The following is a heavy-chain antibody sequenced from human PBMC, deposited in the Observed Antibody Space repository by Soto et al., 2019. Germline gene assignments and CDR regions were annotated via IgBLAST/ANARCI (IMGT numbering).Heavy chain of an antibody. CDR3: AKNFMVTFGGVIANWFDS. CDR2: SNRSGGST. J-gene: IGHJ5*01. CDR1: GFTFSNYD. Sequence: EVQLLQSGGGLVQPGGSLRLSCAASGFTFSNYDMSWVRQGPGKGLEWVSSSNRSGGSTFYADSVKGRFAISRDNSKNTVFLQMNSLRAEDTAVYYCAKNFMVTFGGVIANWFDSWGQGNLVTVSS. D-gene: IGHD3-16*02. V-gene: IGHV3-23*01.